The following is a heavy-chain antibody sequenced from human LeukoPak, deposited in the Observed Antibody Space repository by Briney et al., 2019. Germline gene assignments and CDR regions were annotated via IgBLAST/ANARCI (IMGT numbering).Heavy chain of an antibody. J-gene: IGHJ4*02. CDR3: ARMGGQQLVFGDY. Sequence: RASVKVSCKASGYTFTGYYMHWVRQAPGQGLEWMGRINPNIGGTNYAQKFQGRVTMTRDTSASTAYMELSSLRSEDTAVYYCARMGGQQLVFGDYWGQGTLVTVSS. V-gene: IGHV1-2*06. D-gene: IGHD6-13*01. CDR1: GYTFTGYY. CDR2: INPNIGGT.